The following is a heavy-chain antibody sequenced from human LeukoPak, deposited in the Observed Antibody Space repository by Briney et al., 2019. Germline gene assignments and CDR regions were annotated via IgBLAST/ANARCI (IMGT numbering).Heavy chain of an antibody. Sequence: SETLSLTCTVSGGSISSGGYYWSWIRQHPGKGLEWIGYIYYSGSTYYNPSLKSRVTISVDTSKNQFSLKLRSVTAADTAVYYCARGQVGHYDSSGYYDYWGQGTLVTVSS. CDR2: IYYSGST. J-gene: IGHJ4*02. D-gene: IGHD3-22*01. CDR3: ARGQVGHYDSSGYYDY. V-gene: IGHV4-31*03. CDR1: GGSISSGGYY.